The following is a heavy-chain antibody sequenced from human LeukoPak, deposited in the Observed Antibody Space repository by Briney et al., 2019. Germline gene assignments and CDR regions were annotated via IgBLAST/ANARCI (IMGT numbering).Heavy chain of an antibody. V-gene: IGHV4-61*02. CDR3: ACSYDSSGYY. D-gene: IGHD3-22*01. CDR1: GGSISSGSYY. CDR2: IYTSGST. J-gene: IGHJ4*02. Sequence: SETLSLTCTVSGGSISSGSYYWSWIRQPAGKGLEWIGRIYTSGSTNYNPSLKSRVTISVDTSKNQFSLKLSSVTAADTAVYYCACSYDSSGYYWGQGTLVTVSS.